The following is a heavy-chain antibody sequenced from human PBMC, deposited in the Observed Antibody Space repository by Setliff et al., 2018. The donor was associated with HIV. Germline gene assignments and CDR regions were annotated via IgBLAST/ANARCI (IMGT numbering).Heavy chain of an antibody. CDR1: GGPITTSTYY. V-gene: IGHV4-39*07. D-gene: IGHD2-8*01. CDR2: VYHTGTT. Sequence: NPSETLSLTFSVSGGPITTSTYYWGWIRQPPGKGLEWIGNVYHTGTTKYNPSLKSLVTISVDTSKNQFSLKVNSVTAADTAMYFCARESPDGLDYWGQGTLVTVSS. J-gene: IGHJ4*02. CDR3: ARESPDGLDY.